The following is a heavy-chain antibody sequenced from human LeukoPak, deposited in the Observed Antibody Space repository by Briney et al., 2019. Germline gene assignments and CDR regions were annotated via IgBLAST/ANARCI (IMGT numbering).Heavy chain of an antibody. CDR2: ISSSSSYI. D-gene: IGHD3-10*01. CDR1: GFTFSSYS. CDR3: ARDHAPYGSGSYYPDH. V-gene: IGHV3-21*01. J-gene: IGHJ4*02. Sequence: GGSLRLSCAASGFTFSSYSMNWVRQAPGKGLEWVSSISSSSSYIYYADSVKGRFTISRDNAKNSLYLQMNSLRAEDTAVYYCARDHAPYGSGSYYPDHWGQGTLVTVSS.